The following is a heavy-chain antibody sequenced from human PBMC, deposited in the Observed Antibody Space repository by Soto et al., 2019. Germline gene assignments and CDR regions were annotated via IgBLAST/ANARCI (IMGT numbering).Heavy chain of an antibody. CDR3: ARGSRYSSTPGGDVLDY. J-gene: IGHJ4*02. D-gene: IGHD6-13*01. Sequence: ASVKVSCKASGGTFSSYAISWVRQAPGQGLEWMGGIIPNSGGTNYAQKFQGRVTMTRDTSISTAYMELSRLRSGDTAVYYCARGSRYSSTPGGDVLDYWGQGTLVTV. CDR1: GGTFSSYA. CDR2: IIPNSGGT. V-gene: IGHV1-2*02.